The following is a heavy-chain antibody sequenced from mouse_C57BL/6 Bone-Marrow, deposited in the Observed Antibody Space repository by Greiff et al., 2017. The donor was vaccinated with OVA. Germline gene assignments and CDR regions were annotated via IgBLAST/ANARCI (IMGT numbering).Heavy chain of an antibody. CDR3: ARDHHYRRFAY. D-gene: IGHD1-2*01. J-gene: IGHJ2*01. CDR1: GFTFSSYA. Sequence: EVQVVQSGGGLVKPGGSLKLSCAASGFTFSSYAMSWVRQTPEQGLEWVATISAGGSYTYYPHNVKDRVTISIDKAKSNVYLQMSHLKSEDTAVYYCARDHHYRRFAYWGQGTTVTVSA. V-gene: IGHV5-4*01. CDR2: ISAGGSYT.